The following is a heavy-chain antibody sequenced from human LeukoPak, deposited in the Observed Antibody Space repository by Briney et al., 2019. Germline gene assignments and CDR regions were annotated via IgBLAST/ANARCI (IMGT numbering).Heavy chain of an antibody. Sequence: SVKVSCKASGGTFSSYAIGWVRQAPGQGLERMGRIIPIFGTANYAQKFQGRVTITTDESTSTAYMELSSLRSEDTAVYYCAREPAGPLELRSRRAFDIWGQGTMVTVSS. D-gene: IGHD1-7*01. V-gene: IGHV1-69*05. CDR2: IIPIFGTA. CDR3: AREPAGPLELRSRRAFDI. CDR1: GGTFSSYA. J-gene: IGHJ3*02.